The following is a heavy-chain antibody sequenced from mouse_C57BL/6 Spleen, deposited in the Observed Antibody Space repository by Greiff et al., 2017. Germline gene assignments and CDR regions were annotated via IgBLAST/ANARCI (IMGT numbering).Heavy chain of an antibody. Sequence: QVQLQQPGAELVMPGASVKLSCKASGYTFTSYWMHWVKQRPGQGLEWIGEIDPSDSYTNYNQKFKGKSTLTVDKSSSTAYMQLSSLTSEDSAVYYCARGIYYYGSSHWYFDVWGTGTTVTVSA. CDR2: IDPSDSYT. CDR3: ARGIYYYGSSHWYFDV. CDR1: GYTFTSYW. D-gene: IGHD1-1*01. J-gene: IGHJ1*03. V-gene: IGHV1-69*01.